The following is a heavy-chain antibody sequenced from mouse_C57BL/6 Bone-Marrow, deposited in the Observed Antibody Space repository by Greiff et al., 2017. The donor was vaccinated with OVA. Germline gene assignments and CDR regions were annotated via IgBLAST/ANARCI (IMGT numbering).Heavy chain of an antibody. D-gene: IGHD2-3*01. V-gene: IGHV3-6*01. Sequence: DVQLQESGPGLVKPSQSLSLTCSVTGYSITSGYYWNWIRQFPGNKLEWMGYISYDGSNNYNPSLKNRISITRDTSKNQFFLKLNSVTTEDTATYYCARDGYYHFDDWGQGTTLTVSS. CDR1: GYSITSGYY. CDR2: ISYDGSN. J-gene: IGHJ2*01. CDR3: ARDGYYHFDD.